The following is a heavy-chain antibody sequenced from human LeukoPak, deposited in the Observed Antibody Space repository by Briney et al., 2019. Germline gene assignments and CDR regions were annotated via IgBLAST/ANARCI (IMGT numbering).Heavy chain of an antibody. CDR3: ARDIDSSTGASGTYYYYYGMDV. Sequence: GGSLRLSCAASTFTFSRYSMNWVRQAPGKGLEWVSSISSSGNYIYYADSVKGRFTVSRDNAKNSLCLQMNSLRAEDTAVYYCARDIDSSTGASGTYYYYYGMDVWGNGTTVTVSS. CDR1: TFTFSRYS. V-gene: IGHV3-21*01. D-gene: IGHD6-13*01. CDR2: ISSSGNYI. J-gene: IGHJ6*04.